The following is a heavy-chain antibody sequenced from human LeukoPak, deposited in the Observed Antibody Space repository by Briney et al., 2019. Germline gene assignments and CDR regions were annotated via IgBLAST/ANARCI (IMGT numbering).Heavy chain of an antibody. CDR1: GFIFSTYG. CDR2: IWYDGSNK. J-gene: IGHJ3*01. Sequence: GRSLRLSCAASGFIFSTYGMHWVRQAPGKGLEWVAVIWYDGSNKYYADSVKGRFTISRDNSKNTLNLLMNNLRAEDTAVYYCARAVGPFDFWGQGTMVPV. V-gene: IGHV3-33*01. CDR3: ARAVGPFDF.